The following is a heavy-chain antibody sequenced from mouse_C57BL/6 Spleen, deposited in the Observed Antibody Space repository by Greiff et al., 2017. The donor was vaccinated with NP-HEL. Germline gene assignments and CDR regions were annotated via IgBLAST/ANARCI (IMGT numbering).Heavy chain of an antibody. V-gene: IGHV1-80*01. Sequence: QVQLQQSGAELVKPGASVKISCKASGYAFSSYWMNWVKQRPGKGLEWIGQIYPGDGDTNYNGKFKGKATLTADKSSSTAYMQLSSLTSENSAVYFGARLGGLSTAPFDYWGEGTTLTVSS. CDR3: ARLGGLSTAPFDY. CDR2: IYPGDGDT. CDR1: GYAFSSYW. J-gene: IGHJ2*01. D-gene: IGHD3-2*01.